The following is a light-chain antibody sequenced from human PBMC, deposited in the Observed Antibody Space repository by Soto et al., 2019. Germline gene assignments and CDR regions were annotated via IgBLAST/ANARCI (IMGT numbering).Light chain of an antibody. CDR3: QQCYMGWT. Sequence: DIQMTQSPSSLSAPVADRVTITCRASQSIGRLLALYQHQPGKAPKLMIYDASTLESGVPSRFSGTGSGTEFTFSITSLQPEDLGTYYCQQCYMGWTFGQGTKVDIK. CDR1: QSIGRL. J-gene: IGKJ1*01. V-gene: IGKV1-5*01. CDR2: DAS.